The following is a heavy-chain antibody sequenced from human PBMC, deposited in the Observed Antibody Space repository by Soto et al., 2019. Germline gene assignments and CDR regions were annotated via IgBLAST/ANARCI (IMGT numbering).Heavy chain of an antibody. J-gene: IGHJ6*02. CDR1: GHSFTNYW. V-gene: IGHV5-51*01. CDR2: IYPGDSDT. CDR3: ARLGEDGMDV. Sequence: GESLKISCRGSGHSFTNYWLAWVRQMPGTGLEWMGIIYPGDSDTRYSPSFQGQVTISADKSIGTAYLHWGSLKASDTAVYYCARLGEDGMDVWGQGTTVTVSS.